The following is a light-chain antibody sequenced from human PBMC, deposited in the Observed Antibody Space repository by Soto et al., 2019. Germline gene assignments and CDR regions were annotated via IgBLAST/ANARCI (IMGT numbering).Light chain of an antibody. Sequence: DIQMTQSPTTLSASIGDRVTITCRASESIRTWLAWYQHKPGKAPKFLIYDASTLQSGVPSRFSGSGSGTEFTLTISSLQPDDFATYYCQQYNNYPRTFGQGTRLEIK. CDR2: DAS. J-gene: IGKJ5*01. CDR1: ESIRTW. CDR3: QQYNNYPRT. V-gene: IGKV1-5*01.